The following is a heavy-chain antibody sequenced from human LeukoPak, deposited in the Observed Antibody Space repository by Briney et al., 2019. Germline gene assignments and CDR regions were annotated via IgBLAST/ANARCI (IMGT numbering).Heavy chain of an antibody. CDR2: IYYSGST. J-gene: IGHJ4*02. V-gene: IGHV4-59*01. CDR1: GGSIRNYY. Sequence: SETLSLTCTVSGGSIRNYYWSWIRQPPGKGLEWIGYIYYSGSTNYNPSLESRVTMSVDTSKNQFSLKLSSVTVADTAVYYCARSKNFDYWGPGTLVTVSS. CDR3: ARSKNFDY.